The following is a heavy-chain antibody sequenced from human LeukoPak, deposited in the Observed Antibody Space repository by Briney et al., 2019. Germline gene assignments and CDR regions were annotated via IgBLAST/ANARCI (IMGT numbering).Heavy chain of an antibody. CDR3: ARVPVVPAANDYYYYYGMDV. V-gene: IGHV4-31*03. J-gene: IGHJ6*02. Sequence: SETLSLTCTVSGGSISSGGYYWSWIRQHPGKGLEWIGYIYYSGSTYYNPSLKSRVTISVDASKNQFSLKLSSVTAADTAVYYCARVPVVPAANDYYYYYGMDVWGQGTTVTVSS. CDR1: GGSISSGGYY. CDR2: IYYSGST. D-gene: IGHD2-2*01.